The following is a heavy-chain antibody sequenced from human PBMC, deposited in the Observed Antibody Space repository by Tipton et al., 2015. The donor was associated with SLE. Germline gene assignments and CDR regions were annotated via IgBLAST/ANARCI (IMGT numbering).Heavy chain of an antibody. CDR1: GGSLNDHY. D-gene: IGHD2/OR15-2a*01. V-gene: IGHV4-34*01. CDR3: ARVKYLAFYYYMDV. Sequence: LRLSCTVSGGSLNDHYWTWIRQPPGQGLEWIGEIDESGNTNYNPSLKSRATLSVDTSKKQFSLELTSVTAADTAVFFCARVKYLAFYYYMDVWGKGTTVTVSS. J-gene: IGHJ6*03. CDR2: IDESGNT.